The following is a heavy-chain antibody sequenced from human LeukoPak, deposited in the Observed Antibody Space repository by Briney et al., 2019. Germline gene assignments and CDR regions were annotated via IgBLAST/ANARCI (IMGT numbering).Heavy chain of an antibody. CDR1: GFTFSSYS. D-gene: IGHD1-1*01. V-gene: IGHV3-48*01. J-gene: IGHJ4*02. CDR2: INSSSSTI. CDR3: ARENEYYFDY. Sequence: GGSLRLSCAASGFTFSSYSMNWVRQAPGKGLEWVSYINSSSSTIYYADSVKGRFTISRDNAKNSLYLQMNSLRAEDTAVYYCARENEYYFDYWGQGTLVTVSS.